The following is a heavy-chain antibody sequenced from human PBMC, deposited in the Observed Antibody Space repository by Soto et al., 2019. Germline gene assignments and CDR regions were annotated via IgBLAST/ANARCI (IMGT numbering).Heavy chain of an antibody. CDR1: GGSFSGYY. D-gene: IGHD2-21*02. CDR3: ARGGCGGDCSIKYYFDY. V-gene: IGHV4-34*01. J-gene: IGHJ4*02. CDR2: INHSGST. Sequence: SETLSLTCAVYGGSFSGYYWSWIRQPPGKGLEWVGEINHSGSTNYNPSLKSRVTISVDTSKNQFSLKLSSVTAADTAVYYCARGGCGGDCSIKYYFDYWGQGTLVTVSS.